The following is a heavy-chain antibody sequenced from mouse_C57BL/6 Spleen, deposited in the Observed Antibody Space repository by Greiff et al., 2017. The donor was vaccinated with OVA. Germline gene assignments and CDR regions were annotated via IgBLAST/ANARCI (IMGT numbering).Heavy chain of an antibody. Sequence: QVQLKQPGAELVKPGASVKLSCKASGYTFTSYWMHWVKQRPGQGLEWIGMIHPNSGSTNYNEKFKSKATLTVDKSSSTAYMQLSSLTSEASAVYYCAHYGSTSSYWYFDVWGTGTTVTVSS. CDR1: GYTFTSYW. CDR2: IHPNSGST. CDR3: AHYGSTSSYWYFDV. V-gene: IGHV1-64*01. J-gene: IGHJ1*03. D-gene: IGHD1-1*01.